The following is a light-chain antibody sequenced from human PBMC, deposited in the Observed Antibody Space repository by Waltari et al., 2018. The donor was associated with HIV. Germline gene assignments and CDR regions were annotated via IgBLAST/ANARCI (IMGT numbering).Light chain of an antibody. CDR3: QQRSNWPGYT. V-gene: IGKV3-11*01. J-gene: IGKJ2*01. Sequence: IVLTQSPATLSLSPGERATLSCRASQSVSSYLAWYQQKPGQAPRLLIYGASNRATGIPARFSGSGSGTDFTLTISSLEPEDFAVYYCQQRSNWPGYTFGQGTKLEIK. CDR2: GAS. CDR1: QSVSSY.